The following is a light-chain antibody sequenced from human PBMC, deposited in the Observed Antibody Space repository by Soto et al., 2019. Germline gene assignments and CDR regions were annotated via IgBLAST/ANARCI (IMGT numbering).Light chain of an antibody. Sequence: QSVLTQPPSVSGAPGQRVTISCTGSSSNIGAGYDVHWYQQLPGTAPKLLIYGNSNRPSGVPDRFSGSKSGTSASLAITGLQAEDDDDYYCQSYDSSLSGHVVFGGGTKLTVL. CDR2: GNS. J-gene: IGLJ2*01. CDR1: SSNIGAGYD. V-gene: IGLV1-40*01. CDR3: QSYDSSLSGHVV.